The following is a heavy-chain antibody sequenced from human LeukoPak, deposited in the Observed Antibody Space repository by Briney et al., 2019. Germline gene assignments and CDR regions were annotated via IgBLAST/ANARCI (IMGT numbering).Heavy chain of an antibody. Sequence: GGSLRLSCAASGFTFSTFWMTWVRQAPGRGLEWVANIKEDGSEKYYVDSLKGRFTISRDNAKNSLYLQMNSLRAEDTAVYYCARMKGCSSTTCYFAIYWGQGTLVTVSS. V-gene: IGHV3-7*05. CDR2: IKEDGSEK. D-gene: IGHD2-2*01. CDR1: GFTFSTFW. J-gene: IGHJ4*02. CDR3: ARMKGCSSTTCYFAIY.